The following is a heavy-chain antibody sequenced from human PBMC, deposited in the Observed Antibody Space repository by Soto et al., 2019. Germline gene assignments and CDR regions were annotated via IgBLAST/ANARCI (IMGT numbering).Heavy chain of an antibody. CDR1: GYTFTSYA. CDR2: INAGNGNT. V-gene: IGHV1-3*01. J-gene: IGHJ4*02. CDR3: ARGCDYCGGDCYSCYFDY. D-gene: IGHD2-21*02. Sequence: ASVKVSCKASGYTFTSYAMHWVRQAPGQRLEWMGWINAGNGNTKYSQKFQGRVTITRDTSASTAYMELSSLRSEDTAVYYCARGCDYCGGDCYSCYFDYWGQGTLVTVSS.